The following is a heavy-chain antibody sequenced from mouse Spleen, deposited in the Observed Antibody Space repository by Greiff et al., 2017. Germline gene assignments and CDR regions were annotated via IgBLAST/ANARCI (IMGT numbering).Heavy chain of an antibody. Sequence: VQLQQPGAELVKPGASVKLSCKASGYTFTSYWMHWVKQRPGQGLEWIGMIHPNSGSTNYNEKFKSKATLTVDKSSSTAYMQLSSLTSEDSAVYYCARKRTTATMDYWGQGTTLTVSS. J-gene: IGHJ2*01. V-gene: IGHV1-64*01. CDR2: IHPNSGST. CDR1: GYTFTSYW. CDR3: ARKRTTATMDY. D-gene: IGHD1-2*01.